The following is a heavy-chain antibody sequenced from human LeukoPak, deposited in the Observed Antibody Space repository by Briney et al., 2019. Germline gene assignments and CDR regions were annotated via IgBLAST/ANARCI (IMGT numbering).Heavy chain of an antibody. CDR2: INPSGGST. D-gene: IGHD2-15*01. J-gene: IGHJ4*02. CDR3: ARNLVVAARTYYFDY. CDR1: GYTFTSYY. Sequence: GASVKVSCKASGYTFTSYYMHWVRQAPGQGLEWMGIINPSGGSTSYAQKFQGRVTMTRDTSTSTVYMELSSLRSEDTAVYYCARNLVVAARTYYFDYWGQGTLVTVSS. V-gene: IGHV1-46*01.